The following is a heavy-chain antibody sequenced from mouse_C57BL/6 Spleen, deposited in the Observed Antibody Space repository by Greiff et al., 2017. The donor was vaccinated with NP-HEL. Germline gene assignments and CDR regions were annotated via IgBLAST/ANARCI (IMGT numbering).Heavy chain of an antibody. CDR1: GFNIKDDY. CDR2: IDPENGDT. V-gene: IGHV14-4*01. Sequence: VQLQQSGAELVRPGASVKLSCTASGFNIKDDYMHWVKQRPEQGLEWIGWIDPENGDTEYASKFQGKATITADTSSNTAYLQLRSLTSEDTAVYYCTTGGGYNYAMDYWGQGTSVTVSS. J-gene: IGHJ4*01. D-gene: IGHD2-2*01. CDR3: TTGGGYNYAMDY.